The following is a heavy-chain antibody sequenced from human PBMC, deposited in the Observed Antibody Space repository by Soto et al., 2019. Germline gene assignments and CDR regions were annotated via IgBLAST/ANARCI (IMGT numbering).Heavy chain of an antibody. J-gene: IGHJ4*02. Sequence: GESLKISCKGSGYSFTSYWIGWVRQMPGKGLEWMGIIYPGDSDTRYSPSFQGQVTISADKSISTAYLQWSSLKASDTAMYHCARSYCGGDCHRAYFDYWGQGTLVTVSS. CDR2: IYPGDSDT. D-gene: IGHD2-21*01. CDR3: ARSYCGGDCHRAYFDY. V-gene: IGHV5-51*01. CDR1: GYSFTSYW.